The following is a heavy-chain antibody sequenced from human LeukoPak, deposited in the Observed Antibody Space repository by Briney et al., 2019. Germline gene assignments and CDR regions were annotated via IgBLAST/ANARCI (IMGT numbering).Heavy chain of an antibody. V-gene: IGHV3-7*01. CDR2: IQKDGSEA. J-gene: IGHJ2*01. CDR3: ASAGVTNQLGRPYWYFDL. CDR1: GFTLSNYW. Sequence: GGSLRLSCTTSGFTLSNYWMTWVRQAPGKGLEWVAKIQKDGSEAYYVDSMEGRFTISRDNAENSLYLQMHSLRAEDTAVYSCASAGVTNQLGRPYWYFDLWGRGTLVTVSS. D-gene: IGHD7-27*01.